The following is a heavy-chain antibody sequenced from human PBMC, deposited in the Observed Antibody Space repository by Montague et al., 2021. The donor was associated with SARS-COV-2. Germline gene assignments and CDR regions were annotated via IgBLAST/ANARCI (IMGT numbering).Heavy chain of an antibody. V-gene: IGHV4-34*01. CDR1: GGSFNGYY. CDR3: VRERECSGGSCYGPDDDAFDI. J-gene: IGHJ3*02. Sequence: SETLSLTCAVYGGSFNGYYWNWIRQPPGKGLEWIGEISDIGSTTYNPSLESRLTTPVDRSKNQFSLRLTSVTAADTAVYYCVRERECSGGSCYGPDDDAFDIWGQGTMVTVSS. D-gene: IGHD2-15*01. CDR2: ISDIGST.